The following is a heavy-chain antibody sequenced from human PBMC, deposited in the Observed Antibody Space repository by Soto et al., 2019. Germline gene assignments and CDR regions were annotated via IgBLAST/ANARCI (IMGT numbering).Heavy chain of an antibody. CDR2: ISSSSSYI. J-gene: IGHJ3*02. CDR3: AIFRVVPAAIRAYDAFDI. CDR1: GFTFSSYS. D-gene: IGHD2-2*01. V-gene: IGHV3-21*01. Sequence: GGSLRLSCAASGFTFSSYSMNWVRQAPGKGLEWVSSISSSSSYIYYADSVKGRFTISRDNAKNSLYLQRNSLRAEDTAVYYCAIFRVVPAAIRAYDAFDIWGQGTMVTVSS.